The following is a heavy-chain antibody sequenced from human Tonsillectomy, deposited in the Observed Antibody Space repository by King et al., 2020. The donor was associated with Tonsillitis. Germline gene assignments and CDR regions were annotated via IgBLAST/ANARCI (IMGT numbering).Heavy chain of an antibody. D-gene: IGHD3-10*01. V-gene: IGHV3-30*04. Sequence: QLVQSGRGLVQPGRSLRLSCAASGFTFSDYAMHWVRQAPGKGLEWVSVISYDENNKYYADSVKGRFTISRDNSKNTLYQQMNFLRTEDSAVYFCTRGCQGKLLWSFDYWGQGTLVTVSS. CDR2: ISYDENNK. J-gene: IGHJ4*02. CDR3: TRGCQGKLLWSFDY. CDR1: GFTFSDYA.